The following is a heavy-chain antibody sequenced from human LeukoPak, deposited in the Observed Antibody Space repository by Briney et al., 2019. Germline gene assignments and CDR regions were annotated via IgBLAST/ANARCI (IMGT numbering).Heavy chain of an antibody. D-gene: IGHD3-10*01. V-gene: IGHV3-23*01. J-gene: IGHJ4*02. CDR1: GFTVSSNY. Sequence: GGSLRLSCAASGFTVSSNYMSWVRQAPGKGLEWVSAISGSGGSTYYADSVKGRFTISRDNSKNTLYLQMSSLRVEDTAVYYCASAPGRFTNYFDSWGQGTLVTVSS. CDR2: ISGSGGST. CDR3: ASAPGRFTNYFDS.